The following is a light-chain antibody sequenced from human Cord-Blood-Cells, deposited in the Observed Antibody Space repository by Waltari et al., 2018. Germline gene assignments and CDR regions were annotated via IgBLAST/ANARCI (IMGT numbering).Light chain of an antibody. CDR3: QQYDNLPLT. Sequence: DIQLTQSPSSLSASVGDRVIITCQASQDISNYLNWYQQKPGKAPKLLIYDASKLETGVPSRFSGSGSWTDFTFTISSLQPEDIATYYCQQYDNLPLTFGGGTKVEIK. V-gene: IGKV1-33*01. CDR2: DAS. J-gene: IGKJ4*01. CDR1: QDISNY.